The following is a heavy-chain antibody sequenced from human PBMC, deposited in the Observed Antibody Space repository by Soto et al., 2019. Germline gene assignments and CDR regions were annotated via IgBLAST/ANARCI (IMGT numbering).Heavy chain of an antibody. Sequence: PGGSLRLSCPASAFTFTTAWINWVRQAPGKGLEWVGRIKSKIDGGTTDFAAPVKGRFAISRDDSRNMVYFQMNSLEIEDTAVYYCTTDSHFTMKLVRFDYWGLGTRVTVSS. V-gene: IGHV3-15*07. CDR3: TTDSHFTMKLVRFDY. J-gene: IGHJ4*01. CDR1: AFTFTTAW. D-gene: IGHD3-22*01. CDR2: IKSKIDGGTT.